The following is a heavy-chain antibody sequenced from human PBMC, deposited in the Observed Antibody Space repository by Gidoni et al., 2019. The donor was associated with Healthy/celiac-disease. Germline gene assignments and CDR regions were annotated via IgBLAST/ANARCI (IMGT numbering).Heavy chain of an antibody. D-gene: IGHD2-2*01. CDR3: ARVPGYCSSTSCYPGSFDY. CDR2: INSDGSST. J-gene: IGHJ4*02. V-gene: IGHV3-74*01. Sequence: EVQLVESGGGLVQPGGSLRLSCAASGFTFSSSWMHWVRQAPGKGLVWVSRINSDGSSTSYADSVKGRFTISRDNAKNTLYLQMNSLRAEDTAVYYCARVPGYCSSTSCYPGSFDYWGQGTLVTVSS. CDR1: GFTFSSSW.